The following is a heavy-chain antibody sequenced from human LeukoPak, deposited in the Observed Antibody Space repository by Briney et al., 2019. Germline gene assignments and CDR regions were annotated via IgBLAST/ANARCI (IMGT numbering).Heavy chain of an antibody. CDR3: ARQTGTTSTFDY. D-gene: IGHD1-1*01. J-gene: IGHJ4*02. CDR1: GFTVSSNY. Sequence: GGSLRLSCAASGFTVSSNYMSWVRQAPGKGLEWVSVIYSGGTTYYADSVRGRFTVSRDNSKNTVYFQMNSLRGEDTAVYYCARQTGTTSTFDYWGQGTLVTVSS. CDR2: IYSGGTT. V-gene: IGHV3-66*04.